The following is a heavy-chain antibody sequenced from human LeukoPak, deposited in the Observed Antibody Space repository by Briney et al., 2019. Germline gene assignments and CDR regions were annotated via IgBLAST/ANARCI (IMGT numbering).Heavy chain of an antibody. J-gene: IGHJ4*02. CDR1: GFTFSSYA. Sequence: GGSLRLSCAASGFTFSSYAMSWVRQAPGKGLEWVSTINGGGVNTHYADSVGGRFTISRDNSKNTLFLQMNSLRDEDTAVYYCAKELYSNYGPADYWGPGNLVTVAS. D-gene: IGHD4-11*01. CDR3: AKELYSNYGPADY. V-gene: IGHV3-23*01. CDR2: INGGGVNT.